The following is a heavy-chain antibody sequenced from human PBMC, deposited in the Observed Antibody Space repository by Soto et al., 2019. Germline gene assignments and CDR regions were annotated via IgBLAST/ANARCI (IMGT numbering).Heavy chain of an antibody. D-gene: IGHD3-22*01. CDR1: GFTFSSYW. Sequence: EVQLVESGGGLVQPGGSLRLSCAASGFTFSSYWMSWVRQAPGKGLEWVANIKQDGSEKYYVDSVKGRFTISRDNAKNSLYLQMNRLRAEDTAVYYCARRTYYYDSSGYYSLDYWGQGTLVTVSS. J-gene: IGHJ4*02. CDR3: ARRTYYYDSSGYYSLDY. CDR2: IKQDGSEK. V-gene: IGHV3-7*05.